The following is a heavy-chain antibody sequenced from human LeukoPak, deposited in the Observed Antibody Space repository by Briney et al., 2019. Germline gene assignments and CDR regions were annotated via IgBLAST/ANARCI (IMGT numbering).Heavy chain of an antibody. CDR3: ARARDGHINNWFDL. CDR1: GGSISGSSYY. V-gene: IGHV4-61*01. J-gene: IGHJ5*02. D-gene: IGHD5-24*01. CDR2: IYYSGST. Sequence: PSETLSLTCTVSGGSISGSSYYWSWIRQPPGKGLEWIGYIYYSGSTNYNPSLKSRVTISVDTSKNQFSLKMSSVTAADTAVYYCARARDGHINNWFDLWGQGTLVTVSS.